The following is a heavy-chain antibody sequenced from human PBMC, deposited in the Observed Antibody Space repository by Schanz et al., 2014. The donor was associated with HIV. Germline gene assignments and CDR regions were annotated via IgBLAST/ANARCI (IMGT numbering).Heavy chain of an antibody. J-gene: IGHJ4*02. CDR3: VKDFTDSKGGFDY. V-gene: IGHV3-9*01. CDR2: ISWNSGSI. CDR1: GFTFDDYA. Sequence: EVQLVESGGGLVQPGRSLRLSCAASGFTFDDYAMHWVRQAPGKGLEWVSGISWNSGSIGYADSVKGRFTISRDTANNSLYLRMINLRPEDTAFYYCVKDFTDSKGGFDYWGQGVLVIVSS. D-gene: IGHD1-26*01.